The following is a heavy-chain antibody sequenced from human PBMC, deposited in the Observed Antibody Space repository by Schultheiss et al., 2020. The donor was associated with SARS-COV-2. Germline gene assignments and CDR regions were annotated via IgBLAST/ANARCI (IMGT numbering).Heavy chain of an antibody. J-gene: IGHJ3*02. Sequence: SETLSLTCAVSGASISSSNWWSWVRQPPGKGLEWIGEIYHSGSTNYNPSLKSRVTISVDKSKNQFSLKLNSVTAADTAVYYCARAQRITMIVVVITGAFDIWGQGTMVTVSS. CDR1: GASISSSNW. D-gene: IGHD3-22*01. CDR2: IYHSGST. V-gene: IGHV4-4*02. CDR3: ARAQRITMIVVVITGAFDI.